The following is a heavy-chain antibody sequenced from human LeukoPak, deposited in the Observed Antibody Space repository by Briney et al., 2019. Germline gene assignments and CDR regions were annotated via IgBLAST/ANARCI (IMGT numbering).Heavy chain of an antibody. J-gene: IGHJ4*02. CDR3: ARVGRAAAGFDY. Sequence: GESLRISCKGSGYSFTSYWISWVRQMPGKGLEWMGRIDPSDSYTNYSPSFQGHVTISTDKSISTAYLQWSSPKASDTAMYYCARVGRAAAGFDYWGQGTLVTVSS. D-gene: IGHD6-13*01. CDR2: IDPSDSYT. V-gene: IGHV5-10-1*01. CDR1: GYSFTSYW.